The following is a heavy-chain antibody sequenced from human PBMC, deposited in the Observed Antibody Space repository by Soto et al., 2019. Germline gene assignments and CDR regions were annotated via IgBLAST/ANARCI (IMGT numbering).Heavy chain of an antibody. D-gene: IGHD3-10*01. Sequence: SGPTLVNPTQTLTLTCTFSGFSLSTSGMCVSWIRQPPGKALEWLARIDWDDDKYYSTSLKTRLAISKDTSKNQVVLTMTNMDPVDTATYYCARIAHGSGRPGYYYGMDVWGQGTTVTVSS. CDR1: GFSLSTSGMC. J-gene: IGHJ6*02. CDR2: IDWDDDK. V-gene: IGHV2-70*11. CDR3: ARIAHGSGRPGYYYGMDV.